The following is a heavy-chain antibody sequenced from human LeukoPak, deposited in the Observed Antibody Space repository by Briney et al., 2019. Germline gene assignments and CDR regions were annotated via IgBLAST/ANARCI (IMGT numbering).Heavy chain of an antibody. CDR2: ISYDGSNK. D-gene: IGHD2-21*02. CDR1: GFILNNYG. CDR3: AKDWAPYCGGDCYFNY. J-gene: IGHJ4*02. V-gene: IGHV3-30*18. Sequence: GRSLRLSCAASGFILNNYGMHWVRQAPGKGLEWVAVISYDGSNKNYADSVKGRFTISRDSSKNTVYLQMNSLRVEDTAVYYCAKDWAPYCGGDCYFNYWGQGTLVTVSS.